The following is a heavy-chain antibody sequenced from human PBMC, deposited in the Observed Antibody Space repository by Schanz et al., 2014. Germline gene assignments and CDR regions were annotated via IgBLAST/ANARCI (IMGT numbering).Heavy chain of an antibody. V-gene: IGHV1-46*03. CDR3: VSLYVHDF. Sequence: QVQVEQSGPEVKKPGASVTVSCQASGYTFSFTSYNVHWVRQAPGQGLEWMGYINSSGGGTSYAQKFHDRPAMTRDASTSTVYMELSSRKTEYTAVCYCVSLYVHDFWGQGTLVTVSS. D-gene: IGHD3-16*01. J-gene: IGHJ5*01. CDR2: INSSGGGT. CDR1: GYTFSFTSYN.